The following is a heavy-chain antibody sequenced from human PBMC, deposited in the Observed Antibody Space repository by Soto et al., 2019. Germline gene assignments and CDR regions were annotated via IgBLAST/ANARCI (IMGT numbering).Heavy chain of an antibody. V-gene: IGHV1-46*01. Sequence: GASVKVSCKASGYTFTSYYMHWVLEAPGQGLEWMGIINPSGGSTSYAQKFQGRVTMTRDTSTSTVYMELSSLRSEDTAVYYCARDCSSTSCYDYWGQGTLVTVSS. J-gene: IGHJ4*02. CDR1: GYTFTSYY. CDR3: ARDCSSTSCYDY. D-gene: IGHD2-2*01. CDR2: INPSGGST.